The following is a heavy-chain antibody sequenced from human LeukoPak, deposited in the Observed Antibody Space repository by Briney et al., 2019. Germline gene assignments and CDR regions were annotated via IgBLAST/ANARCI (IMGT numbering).Heavy chain of an antibody. J-gene: IGHJ4*02. CDR3: ARDIGYGVYLFDY. V-gene: IGHV3-30-3*01. CDR1: GFTLSSYA. CDR2: ISYDGSNK. Sequence: GGSLRHSRAPSGFTLSSYAIHWVRQAPGKGLEWVAVISYDGSNKYYADSVKGPFTISRDNSKKTLYLPMNTLRAEDTAVYYCARDIGYGVYLFDYWGQGTLVTVSS. D-gene: IGHD4-17*01.